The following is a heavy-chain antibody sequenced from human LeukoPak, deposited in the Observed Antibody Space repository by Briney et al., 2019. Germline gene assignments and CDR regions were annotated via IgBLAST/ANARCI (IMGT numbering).Heavy chain of an antibody. D-gene: IGHD2-15*01. Sequence: PAETLSLTCTVSGVSISSYYWSWLRQPPGKGLEWVGYIYYSGNTNYNPSLKSRVTISVYTSKNQFSLRLSSVTAADTAVYYCARSYCGGGSCGAFDIWGQGTMVTVSS. CDR1: GVSISSYY. CDR2: IYYSGNT. CDR3: ARSYCGGGSCGAFDI. J-gene: IGHJ3*02. V-gene: IGHV4-59*01.